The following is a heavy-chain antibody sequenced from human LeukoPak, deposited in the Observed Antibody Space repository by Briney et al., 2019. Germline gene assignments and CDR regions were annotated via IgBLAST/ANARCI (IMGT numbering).Heavy chain of an antibody. D-gene: IGHD3-22*01. J-gene: IGHJ5*02. CDR3: ARPYYYDSRIDP. CDR1: GVSISSGDYS. V-gene: IGHV4-30-4*01. Sequence: SETLSFTCTVSGVSISSGDYSWSWIRQPPGKGLDWIGYMYYSGSTYYNPSLKSRVTISLDTSKNQFSLKLSSVTAADTAVYYCARPYYYDSRIDPWGQGTLVTVSS. CDR2: MYYSGST.